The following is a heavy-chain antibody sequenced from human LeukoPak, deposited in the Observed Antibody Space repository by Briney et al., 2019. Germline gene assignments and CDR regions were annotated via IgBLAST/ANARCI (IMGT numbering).Heavy chain of an antibody. CDR2: ISGSGANT. J-gene: IGHJ4*02. Sequence: PGGYLRLSCAASGFSFSSCAMNWVRQAPGKGLEWVSTISGSGANTYYADSVKGRFTISRDNSKDTLYLQMNSLKAEDTAIYYCTKDQNGYNNPAEYWGQGALVT. CDR1: GFSFSSCA. CDR3: TKDQNGYNNPAEY. D-gene: IGHD5-24*01. V-gene: IGHV3-23*01.